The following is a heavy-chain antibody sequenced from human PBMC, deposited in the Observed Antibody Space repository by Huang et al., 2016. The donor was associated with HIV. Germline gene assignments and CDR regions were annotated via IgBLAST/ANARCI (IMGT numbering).Heavy chain of an antibody. CDR3: ARGGILGTSWYRPFDY. CDR2: ISNDGNNM. Sequence: QVQLGESGGVVVQPEKSLRLSCAASGFDFSSYAMNWVCQAPGKGPQGVAVISNDGNNMYYSDSVKGRFIISRDNSKNTLYLQMNSLRGEDTAIYYCARGGILGTSWYRPFDYWGQGTLVTVSS. D-gene: IGHD6-13*01. J-gene: IGHJ4*02. CDR1: GFDFSSYA. V-gene: IGHV3-30-3*01.